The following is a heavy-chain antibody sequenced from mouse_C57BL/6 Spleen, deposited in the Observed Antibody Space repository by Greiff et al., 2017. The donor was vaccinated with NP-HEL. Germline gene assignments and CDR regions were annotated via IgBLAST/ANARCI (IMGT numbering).Heavy chain of an antibody. CDR2: ISYDGSN. Sequence: EVQLQQSGPGLVKPSQSLSLTCSVTGYSITSGYYWNWIRQFPGNKLEWMGYISYDGSNNYNPSLKNRISITRDTSKNQFFLKLNSVTTEDTATYYCAREVYDGYLFAYWGQGTLVTVSA. D-gene: IGHD2-3*01. CDR1: GYSITSGYY. J-gene: IGHJ3*01. V-gene: IGHV3-6*01. CDR3: AREVYDGYLFAY.